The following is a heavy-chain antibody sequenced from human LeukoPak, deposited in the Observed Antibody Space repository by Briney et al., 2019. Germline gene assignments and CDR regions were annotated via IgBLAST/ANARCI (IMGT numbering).Heavy chain of an antibody. CDR2: INPSGGST. CDR1: GYTFTCYY. D-gene: IGHD4-23*01. J-gene: IGHJ5*02. Sequence: ASVKVSCKASGYTFTCYYMHWVRQAPGQGLEWMGIINPSGGSTSYAHKFQGRVTMTRDMSTSTDYMELSSLRSEDTAVYYCARDNSVEDTAWWFDPWGQGTLVTVSS. V-gene: IGHV1-46*01. CDR3: ARDNSVEDTAWWFDP.